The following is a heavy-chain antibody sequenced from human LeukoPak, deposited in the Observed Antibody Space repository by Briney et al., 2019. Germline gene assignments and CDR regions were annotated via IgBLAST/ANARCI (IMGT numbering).Heavy chain of an antibody. Sequence: GGSLRLSCAASGFTFSSYAMHWVRQAPGKGLEWVAVISYDGSNKYYAGSVKGRFTISRDNSKNTLYLQMNSLRAEDTAVYYCARSEGGYQLFPGHGMDVWGQGTTVTVSS. CDR1: GFTFSSYA. CDR3: ARSEGGYQLFPGHGMDV. V-gene: IGHV3-30-3*01. CDR2: ISYDGSNK. J-gene: IGHJ6*02. D-gene: IGHD2-2*01.